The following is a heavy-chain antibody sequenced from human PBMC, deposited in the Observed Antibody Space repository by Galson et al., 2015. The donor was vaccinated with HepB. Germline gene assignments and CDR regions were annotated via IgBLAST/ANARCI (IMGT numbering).Heavy chain of an antibody. J-gene: IGHJ2*01. Sequence: SLRLSGAASGFTFSSYSMSWVRQALGTGLEWVSAISGSGGSTYYADSVKGRFTMSRDNSKNTLYLQMNSLRAEDTAVYYCAKEIRDSSGMYRYFDLWGRGTLVTVSS. CDR2: ISGSGGST. CDR3: AKEIRDSSGMYRYFDL. D-gene: IGHD3-22*01. CDR1: GFTFSSYS. V-gene: IGHV3-23*01.